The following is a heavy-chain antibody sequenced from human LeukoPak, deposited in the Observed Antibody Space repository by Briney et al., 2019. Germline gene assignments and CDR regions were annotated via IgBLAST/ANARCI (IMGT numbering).Heavy chain of an antibody. CDR2: IYYSGST. CDR3: ARGGIHAEWYFDL. Sequence: SETLSLTCTVSGGSISSSSYYWGWIRQPPGKGLEWIGSIYYSGSTYYNPSLKSRVTISVDTSKNQFSLKLSSVTAADTAVYYCARGGIHAEWYFDLWGRGTLVTVSS. CDR1: GGSISSSSYY. V-gene: IGHV4-39*07. J-gene: IGHJ2*01. D-gene: IGHD1-14*01.